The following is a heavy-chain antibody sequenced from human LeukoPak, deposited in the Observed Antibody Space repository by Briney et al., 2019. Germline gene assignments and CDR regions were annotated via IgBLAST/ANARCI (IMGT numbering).Heavy chain of an antibody. D-gene: IGHD2-21*02. J-gene: IGHJ5*02. CDR3: ARVVRGVVTSNWFDP. V-gene: IGHV4-59*01. CDR1: GDSLDTYY. CDR2: LASSGTS. Sequence: PSETLSLTCTVSGDSLDTYYWAWIRQTPAKELEWIAFLASSGTSNYNPSLKSRVSISIDPSKNQFSLALTSVTPADTAVYYCARVVRGVVTSNWFDPWGQGTLVSVSS.